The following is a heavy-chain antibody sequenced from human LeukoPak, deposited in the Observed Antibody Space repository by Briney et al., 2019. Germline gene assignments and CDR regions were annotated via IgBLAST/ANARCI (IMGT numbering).Heavy chain of an antibody. D-gene: IGHD6-13*01. CDR1: GGSFSGYY. J-gene: IGHJ4*02. Sequence: PSETLSLTCAVYGGSFSGYYWSWIRQPPGKGLEWIGEINHSGSTNYNPSLKSRVTKSVDTSKNQFSLKLSSVTAADTAVYYCARPPSRYSSSLRYWGQGTLVTVSS. CDR2: INHSGST. V-gene: IGHV4-34*01. CDR3: ARPPSRYSSSLRY.